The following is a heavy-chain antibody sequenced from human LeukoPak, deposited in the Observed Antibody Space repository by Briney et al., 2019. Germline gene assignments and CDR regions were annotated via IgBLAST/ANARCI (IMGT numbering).Heavy chain of an antibody. CDR2: IRYDGGNK. D-gene: IGHD2-15*01. CDR3: ARPARLYCSGGSCYAGYYGMDV. V-gene: IGHV3-30*02. J-gene: IGHJ6*02. CDR1: GFTFSRYG. Sequence: AGGSLRLSCAASGFTFSRYGMHWVRQAPGKGLEWVAFIRYDGGNKYYADSVKGGFTISRDNSKNTLYLQMNSLRAEDTAVYYCARPARLYCSGGSCYAGYYGMDVWGQGATVTVSS.